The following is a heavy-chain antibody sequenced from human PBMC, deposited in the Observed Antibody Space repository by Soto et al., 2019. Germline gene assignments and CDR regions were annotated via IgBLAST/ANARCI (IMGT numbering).Heavy chain of an antibody. Sequence: SETLSLTCPVSGGSISSGGYYWSWIRQHPGKGLEWIGYIYYSGSTYYNPSLKSRVTISVDTSKNQFSLKLSSVTAADTAVYYCARGLYDYGDYRVDYWGQGTLVTVSS. V-gene: IGHV4-31*03. J-gene: IGHJ4*02. CDR1: GGSISSGGYY. CDR3: ARGLYDYGDYRVDY. D-gene: IGHD4-17*01. CDR2: IYYSGST.